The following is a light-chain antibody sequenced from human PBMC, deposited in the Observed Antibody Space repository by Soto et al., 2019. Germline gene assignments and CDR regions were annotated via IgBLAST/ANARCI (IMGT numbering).Light chain of an antibody. J-gene: IGLJ1*01. Sequence: QSALTQPASVSGSPGQSITISCTGTSSDVGAYTFVSWYQQHPDKVPKLMIFDVSRRPSGVSDRFSGSKSGNTASLTSSGLQPEDEADYYCCSYTISSTHVFGSGTKLTV. CDR1: SSDVGAYTF. CDR2: DVS. CDR3: CSYTISSTHV. V-gene: IGLV2-14*03.